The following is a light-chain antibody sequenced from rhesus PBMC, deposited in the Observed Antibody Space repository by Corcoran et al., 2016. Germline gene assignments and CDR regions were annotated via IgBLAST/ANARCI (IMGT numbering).Light chain of an antibody. J-gene: IGKJ4*01. V-gene: IGKV1-94*01. CDR3: LQDYSVPLT. Sequence: DIQMTQSPSSLSASVGDRVTVTCRASQDIKKELSWYQQKAGKTPTLLIYAASSLQTGVSSRFSGSGSGTDCTLTISSLQPEDVATYYCLQDYSVPLTFGGGTKVEIK. CDR1: QDIKKE. CDR2: AAS.